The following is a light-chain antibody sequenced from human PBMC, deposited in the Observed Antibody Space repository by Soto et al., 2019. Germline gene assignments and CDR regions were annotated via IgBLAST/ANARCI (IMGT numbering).Light chain of an antibody. CDR2: GAS. CDR1: QGIGNA. CDR3: LKYHRSSIT. V-gene: IGKV1-6*01. J-gene: IGKJ5*01. Sequence: AIQMTQSPSSLSASGVDRVTISGRASQGIGNALGWYQQKPGKPRKVLIYGASNLQSGVPPRFSGSGSVTDFTLAISSLKPEDSATYYCLKYHRSSITFGQGTRLEIK.